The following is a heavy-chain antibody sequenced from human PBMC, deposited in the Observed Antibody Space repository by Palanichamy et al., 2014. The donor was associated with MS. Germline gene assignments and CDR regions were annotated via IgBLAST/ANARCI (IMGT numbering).Heavy chain of an antibody. J-gene: IGHJ4*02. V-gene: IGHV3-23*01. Sequence: EVQLLEVWGRPWYSLGGPRRLSCAASGFTFSSYAMTWVRQAPGKGLEWVSSISGRGDSTYYVDSVRGRFTISRDNSKNTLYLQMNNLRAEDTAVYYCAKEYGGRTYYFDHWGQGTLVTVSS. CDR1: GFTFSSYA. CDR3: AKEYGGRTYYFDH. CDR2: ISGRGDST. D-gene: IGHD4-23*01.